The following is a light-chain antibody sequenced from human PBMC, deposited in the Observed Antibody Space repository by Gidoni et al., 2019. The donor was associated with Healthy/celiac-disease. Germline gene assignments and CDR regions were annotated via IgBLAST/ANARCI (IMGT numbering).Light chain of an antibody. CDR2: GAS. V-gene: IGKV3-15*01. CDR1: QSVSSN. CDR3: QQYNNWLRLT. J-gene: IGKJ4*01. Sequence: EIVMTQSPATLSVSPGERATLSCRASQSVSSNLAWYQQKPGQAPRLLIFGASTRATGIPARFSGSGSGTEFTLTISSLQSEDFAVYYCQQYNNWLRLTFXGGTKVEIK.